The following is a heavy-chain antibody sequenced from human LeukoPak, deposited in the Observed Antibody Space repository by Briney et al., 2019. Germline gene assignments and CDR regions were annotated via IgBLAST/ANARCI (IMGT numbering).Heavy chain of an antibody. CDR1: GFSFKTYS. CDR2: INDDTP. V-gene: IGHV3-23*01. Sequence: GGSLRLSCTTSGFSFKTYSMSWVRQAPGKGLEWVSAINDDTPYYTDSVKGRFTISRDNSKNTLYLQMNSLRAEDTAVYYCAKDGDYYDSSGLYNYFQHWGQGTLVTVSS. CDR3: AKDGDYYDSSGLYNYFQH. D-gene: IGHD3-22*01. J-gene: IGHJ1*01.